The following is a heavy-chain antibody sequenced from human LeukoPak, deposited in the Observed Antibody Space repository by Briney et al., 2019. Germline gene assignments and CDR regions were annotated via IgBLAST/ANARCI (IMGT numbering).Heavy chain of an antibody. CDR1: GFTFSSYS. V-gene: IGHV3-74*01. Sequence: PGGSLRLSCAASGFTFSSYSMNWVREAPGKGLVCVSRLSSDGNSTNYADSVKGRYTISRDNAKNTLYLQINSLRAEDTAVYYCARGYGSYQDYWGQGTLVTVSS. D-gene: IGHD1-26*01. CDR3: ARGYGSYQDY. CDR2: LSSDGNST. J-gene: IGHJ4*02.